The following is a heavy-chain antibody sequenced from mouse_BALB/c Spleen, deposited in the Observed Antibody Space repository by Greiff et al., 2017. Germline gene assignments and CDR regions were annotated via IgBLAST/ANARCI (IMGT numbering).Heavy chain of an antibody. D-gene: IGHD1-1*01. Sequence: EVKLVESGGGLVKPGGSLKLSCAASGFTFSDYYMYWVRQTPEKRLEWVATISDGGSYTYYPDSVKGRFTISRDNAKNNLYLQMSSLKSEDTAMYYCVRDGDYGSSWAWFAYWGQGTLVTVSA. J-gene: IGHJ3*01. CDR1: GFTFSDYY. V-gene: IGHV5-4*02. CDR3: VRDGDYGSSWAWFAY. CDR2: ISDGGSYT.